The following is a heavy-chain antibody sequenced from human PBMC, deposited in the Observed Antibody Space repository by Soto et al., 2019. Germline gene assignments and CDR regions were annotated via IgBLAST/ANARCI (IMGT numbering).Heavy chain of an antibody. CDR3: ARGVPYTLVTPDVLAFDI. J-gene: IGHJ3*02. V-gene: IGHV4-4*02. CDR2: IYHSGST. Sequence: QVQLQESGPGLVKPSGTLSLTCAVSGGSISSSNWWSWVRQPPGKGLEWIGEIYHSGSTNYNPSLNSQVTISVVKSKNKFSLKMRSVTAADTAVYYCARGVPYTLVTPDVLAFDILGQGTMVTVSS. CDR1: GGSISSSNW. D-gene: IGHD6-13*01.